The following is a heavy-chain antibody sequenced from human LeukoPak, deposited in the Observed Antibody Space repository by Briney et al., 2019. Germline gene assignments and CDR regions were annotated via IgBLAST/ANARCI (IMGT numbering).Heavy chain of an antibody. J-gene: IGHJ4*02. Sequence: TGGSLRLSCAASGFTFSSYWMSWVRQAPGKGLEWVANIKQDGSEKYYVSSVKGRFTISRDNAKNSLYLQLNSLRAEDTAVYYCARDRIDATVITIDFDYWGKGNLVTVSS. D-gene: IGHD3-9*01. CDR2: IKQDGSEK. V-gene: IGHV3-7*01. CDR1: GFTFSSYW. CDR3: ARDRIDATVITIDFDY.